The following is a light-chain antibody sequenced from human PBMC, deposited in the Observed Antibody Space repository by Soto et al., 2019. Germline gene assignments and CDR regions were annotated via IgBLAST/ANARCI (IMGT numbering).Light chain of an antibody. Sequence: EILLTQSPGTLSLSPGERATLSCRASQSVSSSYLAWYQQKPGQAPRLLIYGPSSRAAGIPDRFSGSGSGTDFTLTISRVEPEDFAVYYCQQYGSSRLTFGGGTKVEIK. CDR1: QSVSSSY. CDR2: GPS. V-gene: IGKV3-20*01. J-gene: IGKJ4*01. CDR3: QQYGSSRLT.